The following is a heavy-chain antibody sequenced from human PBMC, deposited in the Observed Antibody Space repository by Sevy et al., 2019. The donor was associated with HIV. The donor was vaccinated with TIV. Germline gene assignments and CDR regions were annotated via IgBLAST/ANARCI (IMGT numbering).Heavy chain of an antibody. V-gene: IGHV3-30*04. Sequence: GGSLRLSCAASGFTFRRYAMHWVRQAPGQGLESVAVISYDGGKTYHADSVKGRFTISRKNSENTLYLQMNSLRAEDTAVYYCTRDGGGDYFDYWGLGTLVTVSS. J-gene: IGHJ4*02. CDR1: GFTFRRYA. CDR3: TRDGGGDYFDY. D-gene: IGHD2-15*01. CDR2: ISYDGGKT.